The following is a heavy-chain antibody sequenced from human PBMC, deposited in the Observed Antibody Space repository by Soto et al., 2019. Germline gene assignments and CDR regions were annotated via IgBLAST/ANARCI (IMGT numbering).Heavy chain of an antibody. Sequence: QVQLVQSGAEVKKPGASVKVSCKASGYTFTSYAMHWVRQAPGQRLEWMGWINVGNGNTKYSQKFQGSVTITRNTSASTSYMTLSSRRSEDTAVYYGASEGVSYWGPGTMGTVSS. CDR2: INVGNGNT. V-gene: IGHV1-3*01. D-gene: IGHD2-8*01. CDR3: ASEGVSY. CDR1: GYTFTSYA. J-gene: IGHJ4*02.